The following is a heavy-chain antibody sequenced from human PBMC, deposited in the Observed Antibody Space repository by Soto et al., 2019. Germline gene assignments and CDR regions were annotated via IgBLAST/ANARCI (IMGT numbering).Heavy chain of an antibody. J-gene: IGHJ4*02. CDR3: AKDTGPDEPYYFDY. V-gene: IGHV3-30-3*01. CDR2: ISYDGSNK. CDR1: GFPFSSYA. Sequence: GGSLRLSCAASGFPFSSYAMHWVRQAPGKGLEWVAVISYDGSNKYYADSVKGRFTISRDNSKNTLYLQMNSLRAEDTAVYYCAKDTGPDEPYYFDYWGQGTLVTVSS.